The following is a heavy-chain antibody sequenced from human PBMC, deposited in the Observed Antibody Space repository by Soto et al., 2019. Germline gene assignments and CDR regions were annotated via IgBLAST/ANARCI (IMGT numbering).Heavy chain of an antibody. CDR3: ARHFRGTYLTAGH. D-gene: IGHD3-16*01. CDR2: IYYSGSV. Sequence: QVQLQESGPGLVKPSETLSLTCTVSGDSITSNTYYWGWIRQPPGKGLEWIGVIYYSGSVYYNPSLKSRVTIPVDTSKNHSSQNLTSVPPADTPVYYCARHFRGTYLTAGHWGQGTLVTVSS. V-gene: IGHV4-39*01. CDR1: GDSITSNTYY. J-gene: IGHJ4*02.